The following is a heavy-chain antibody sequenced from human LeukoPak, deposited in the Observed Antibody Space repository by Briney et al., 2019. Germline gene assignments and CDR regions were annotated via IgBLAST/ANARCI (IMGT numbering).Heavy chain of an antibody. V-gene: IGHV3-30*03. CDR2: ISYDGSNK. CDR1: GFTFSSYG. Sequence: GRSLRLSCAASGFTFSSYGMHWVRQAPGKGLEWVAVISYDGSNKYYADSVKGRFTISRDNSKNTLYLQMNSLRAEDTAVYYCASDLVGATSDAFDIWGQGTMVTVSS. D-gene: IGHD1-26*01. CDR3: ASDLVGATSDAFDI. J-gene: IGHJ3*02.